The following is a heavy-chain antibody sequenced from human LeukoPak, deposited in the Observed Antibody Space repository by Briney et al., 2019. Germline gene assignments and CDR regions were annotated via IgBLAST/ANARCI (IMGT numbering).Heavy chain of an antibody. J-gene: IGHJ4*02. CDR1: GFTFDDYA. CDR3: AKDRNYGDYGDYFDY. D-gene: IGHD4-17*01. V-gene: IGHV3-43*02. CDR2: ISGDGGST. Sequence: PGGSLRLSCAASGFTFDDYAMHWVRQAPGKGLEWVSLISGDGGSTYYADSVKGRFTISRDNSENSLYLQMNSLRTEDTALYYCAKDRNYGDYGDYFDYWGQGTLVTVSS.